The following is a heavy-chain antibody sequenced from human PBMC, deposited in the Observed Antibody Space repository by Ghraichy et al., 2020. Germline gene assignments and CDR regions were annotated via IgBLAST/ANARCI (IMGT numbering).Heavy chain of an antibody. CDR3: AKHSINYYGMDV. CDR1: GGSFSSFV. V-gene: IGHV1-69*06. Sequence: SVTVSCKASGGSFSSFVISWVRQAPGQGLEWMGGVTIMFGTTKYEQNFQGRVTITADKSTTTAYMALTSLRIEDTAVYFCAKHSINYYGMDVWGQGTTVSVSS. CDR2: VTIMFGTT. J-gene: IGHJ6*02. D-gene: IGHD3-3*02.